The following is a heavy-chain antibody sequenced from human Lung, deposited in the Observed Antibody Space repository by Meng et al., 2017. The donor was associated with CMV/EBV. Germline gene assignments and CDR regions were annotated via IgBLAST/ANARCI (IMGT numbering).Heavy chain of an antibody. J-gene: IGHJ4*02. CDR3: ARVRSGSYPEYYFDY. D-gene: IGHD1-26*01. V-gene: IGHV4-4*02. Sequence: GSLRLXCAVSGGSISSCNWWSWVRQPPGKGLEWIGEIYHSGSTNYNPSLKSRVTISVDKSKNQFSLKLSSVTAADTAVYYCARVRSGSYPEYYFDYWGQGTXVTVSS. CDR1: GGSISSCNW. CDR2: IYHSGST.